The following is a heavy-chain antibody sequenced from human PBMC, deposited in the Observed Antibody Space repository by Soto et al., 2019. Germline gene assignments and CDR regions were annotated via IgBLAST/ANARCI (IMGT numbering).Heavy chain of an antibody. V-gene: IGHV4-59*08. CDR3: ATSPYGANWFDP. D-gene: IGHD4-17*01. CDR2: IYYSGST. Sequence: PSETLSLTCTVSGGSISSYYWSWIRQPPGKGLEWIGYIYYSGSTNYNPSIKSRVTITVDTSKNQFSLKLSSVTAADTAVYYCATSPYGANWFDPWGQGTLVTVSS. CDR1: GGSISSYY. J-gene: IGHJ5*02.